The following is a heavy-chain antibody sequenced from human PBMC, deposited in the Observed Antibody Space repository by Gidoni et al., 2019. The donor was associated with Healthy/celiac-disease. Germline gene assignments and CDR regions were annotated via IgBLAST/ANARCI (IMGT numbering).Heavy chain of an antibody. D-gene: IGHD2-8*01. V-gene: IGHV4-4*02. CDR3: ARMPHQNCTNGVCPRYYYYYVMDV. J-gene: IGHJ6*02. CDR1: GGSISSSNW. CDR2: IYHSGST. Sequence: QVQLQESGPGLVKPSGTLSLTCAVSGGSISSSNWWSWVRQPPGKGLEWIGEIYHSGSTNYNPSLKSRVTISVDKSKNQFSLKLSSVTAADTAVYYCARMPHQNCTNGVCPRYYYYYVMDVWGQGTTVTVSS.